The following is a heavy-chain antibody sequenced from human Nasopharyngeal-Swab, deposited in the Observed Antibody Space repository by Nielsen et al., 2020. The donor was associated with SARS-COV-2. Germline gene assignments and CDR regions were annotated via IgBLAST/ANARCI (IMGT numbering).Heavy chain of an antibody. CDR2: ISYDGSNE. CDR1: GFTFSSSG. CDR3: AKDVHGDYGGIDY. D-gene: IGHD4-17*01. J-gene: IGHJ4*02. V-gene: IGHV3-30*18. Sequence: GESLKISCAASGFTFSSSGMDWVRLAPGKGLEWVAVISYDGSNEYYEDSVKGRFTISRDNSKNTLYLQMNSLRVEDTAVYYCAKDVHGDYGGIDYWGQGTLVTVSS.